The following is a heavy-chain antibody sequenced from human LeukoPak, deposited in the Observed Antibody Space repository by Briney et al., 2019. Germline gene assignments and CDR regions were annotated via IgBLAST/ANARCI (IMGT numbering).Heavy chain of an antibody. CDR2: IYYSGST. CDR1: GGSINTPNYY. Sequence: PSETLSLTCTVSGGSINTPNYYWGWIRQTPGKGLEWIGNIYYSGSTYYNPSLKSRVTISVDTSKNQFSLKLSSVTAADTAVYYCARVSAVAARRRFDPWGQGTLVTVSS. V-gene: IGHV4-39*07. D-gene: IGHD6-19*01. J-gene: IGHJ5*02. CDR3: ARVSAVAARRRFDP.